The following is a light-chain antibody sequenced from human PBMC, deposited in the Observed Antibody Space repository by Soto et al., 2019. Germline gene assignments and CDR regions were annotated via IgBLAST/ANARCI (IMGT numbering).Light chain of an antibody. Sequence: EIVMTQSPATLSLSPGERATLSCRASQSVDINLGWYQQKPGQSPRLLSYHASQRAAGIPARFSGSGSGTDFTLTISSLEPEDFAVYYCQERSRWPRGSFDGGTRVDIK. CDR3: QERSRWPRGS. CDR1: QSVDIN. J-gene: IGKJ4*01. V-gene: IGKV3-11*01. CDR2: HAS.